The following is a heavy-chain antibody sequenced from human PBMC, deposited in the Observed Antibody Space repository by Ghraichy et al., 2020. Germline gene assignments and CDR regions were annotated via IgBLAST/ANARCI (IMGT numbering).Heavy chain of an antibody. D-gene: IGHD1-26*01. J-gene: IGHJ3*02. CDR2: IYYSGST. CDR1: GGSVSSGSYY. CDR3: ARRPDPYSGSYPWAFDI. Sequence: SETLSLTCTVSGGSVSSGSYYWSWIRQPPGKGLEWIGYIYYSGSTNYNPSLKSRVTISVDTSKNQFSLKLSSVTAADTAVYYCARRPDPYSGSYPWAFDIWGQGTMVTVSS. V-gene: IGHV4-61*01.